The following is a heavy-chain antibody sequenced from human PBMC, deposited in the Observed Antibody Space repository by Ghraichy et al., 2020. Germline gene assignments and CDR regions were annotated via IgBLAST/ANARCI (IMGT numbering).Heavy chain of an antibody. CDR2: ISGSGGST. Sequence: GGSLRLSCAASGFTFSSYAMSWVRQAPGKGLEWVSAISGSGGSTYYADSVKGRFTISRDNSKNTLYLQMNSLRAEDTAVYYCATRALVPQPRRFIRGEGGMDVWGQGTTVTVSS. V-gene: IGHV3-23*01. D-gene: IGHD2-8*01. CDR3: ATRALVPQPRRFIRGEGGMDV. J-gene: IGHJ6*02. CDR1: GFTFSSYA.